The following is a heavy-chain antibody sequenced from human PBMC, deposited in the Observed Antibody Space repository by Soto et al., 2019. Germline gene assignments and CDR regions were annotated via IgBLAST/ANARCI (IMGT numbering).Heavy chain of an antibody. CDR1: GGTFSSYA. CDR3: ARDRISGGLAHYYYYGMDV. D-gene: IGHD6-13*01. V-gene: IGHV1-69*06. J-gene: IGHJ6*02. CDR2: ITPIFGTA. Sequence: QVQLVQSGAEVKKPGSSVKVSCKASGGTFSSYAISWVRQAPGQGLEWMGGITPIFGTANYAQKFQGRVTITADKSTSTAYMELSSLRSEDTAVYYCARDRISGGLAHYYYYGMDVWGQGTTVTVSS.